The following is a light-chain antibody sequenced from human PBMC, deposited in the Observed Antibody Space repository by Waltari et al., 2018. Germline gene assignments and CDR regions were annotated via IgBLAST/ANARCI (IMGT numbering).Light chain of an antibody. Sequence: QSALTQPASVSGSPGQSITISCTGIGSDVGGYGFVSWYQHHPGQGPQVIIYDVSNRPSGLSARFSASKSGNTASLTISGLQAEDEGDYYCTSQSGDSVVLFGGGTKVTVL. CDR2: DVS. CDR3: TSQSGDSVVL. CDR1: GSDVGGYGF. J-gene: IGLJ3*02. V-gene: IGLV2-14*03.